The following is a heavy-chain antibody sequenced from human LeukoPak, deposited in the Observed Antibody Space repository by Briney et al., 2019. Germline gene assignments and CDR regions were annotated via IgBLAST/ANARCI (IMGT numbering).Heavy chain of an antibody. CDR1: GGSISSSSYY. D-gene: IGHD3-10*01. Sequence: SETLSLTCTVSGGSISSSSYYWGWIRQPPGKGLEWIGSIYYSGSTYYNPSLKSRVTISVDTSKNQFSLKLSSVTAADTAVYYCARPNVGVRGVPTWFEYWGQGTLVTVSS. J-gene: IGHJ4*02. CDR3: ARPNVGVRGVPTWFEY. CDR2: IYYSGST. V-gene: IGHV4-39*01.